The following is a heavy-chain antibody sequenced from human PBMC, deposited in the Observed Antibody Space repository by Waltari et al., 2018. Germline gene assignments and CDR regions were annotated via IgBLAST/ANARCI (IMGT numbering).Heavy chain of an antibody. D-gene: IGHD3-3*01. J-gene: IGHJ4*02. CDR1: GDSINNYY. CDR3: GRSYDFWSGYPLDY. Sequence: QVQLQESGPGLVKPSETLSLTCAVSGDSINNYYWNWMRQPPGKELEWIGYIAYNGRNNYNPSLKSRVTISVDTSKTQFSLKLTSVTAADTAVYYCGRSYDFWSGYPLDYWGPGSLVTVSS. CDR2: IAYNGRN. V-gene: IGHV4-59*01.